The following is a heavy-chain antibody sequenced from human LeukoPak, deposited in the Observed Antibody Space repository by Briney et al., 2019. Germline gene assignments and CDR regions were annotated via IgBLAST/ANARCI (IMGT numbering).Heavy chain of an antibody. J-gene: IGHJ5*02. V-gene: IGHV1-2*02. D-gene: IGHD3-22*01. CDR3: ARDLSSGLNWFDP. CDR2: INPNSGGT. Sequence: ASVKVSCKASGYTFTGYYIHWVRQAPGQGLEWMGWINPNSGGTNYAQKLQGRVTMTTDTSTSTAYMELRSLRSDDTAVYYCARDLSSGLNWFDPWGQGTLVTVSS. CDR1: GYTFTGYY.